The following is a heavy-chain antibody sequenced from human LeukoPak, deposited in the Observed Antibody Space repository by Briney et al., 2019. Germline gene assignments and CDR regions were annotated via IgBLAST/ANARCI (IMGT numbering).Heavy chain of an antibody. V-gene: IGHV3-23*01. CDR3: ATPRSGWYLFDY. Sequence: GGSLRLSCAASGFTFSNYAVSWVRQAPGKGLEWVSVISGSGGSTYYPDSVKGRSTISRDNSKNTLYLQMNSLRAEDTAVYYCATPRSGWYLFDYWGQGTLVTVYS. CDR2: ISGSGGST. J-gene: IGHJ4*02. D-gene: IGHD6-19*01. CDR1: GFTFSNYA.